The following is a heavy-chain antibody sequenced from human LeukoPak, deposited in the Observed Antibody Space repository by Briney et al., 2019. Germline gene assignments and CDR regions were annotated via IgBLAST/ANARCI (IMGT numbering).Heavy chain of an antibody. CDR1: GGSCSGYY. CDR3: ARGSKFWSGYLKKNWFDP. CDR2: INHSGST. V-gene: IGHV4-34*01. D-gene: IGHD3-3*01. J-gene: IGHJ5*02. Sequence: SETLSLTCAVYGGSCSGYYWSWIRQPPGKGLEWIGEINHSGSTNYNPSLKSRVTISVDTSKNQFSLKLSSVTAADTAVYYCARGSKFWSGYLKKNWFDPWGQGTLVTVSS.